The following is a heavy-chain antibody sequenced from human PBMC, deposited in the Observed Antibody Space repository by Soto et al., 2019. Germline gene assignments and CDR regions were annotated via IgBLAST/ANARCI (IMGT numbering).Heavy chain of an antibody. CDR1: GGSFSGYY. Sequence: QVQLQQWGAGLLKPSETLSLTCAVYGGSFSGYYWSWIRQPPGKGLEWIGEINHSRSTNYNTSLRSRVTISVDTSKNQLSLKLISVTAADTALYYCAREVVGSWAPIAYWVQGTLVTFSS. CDR3: AREVVGSWAPIAY. J-gene: IGHJ4*02. D-gene: IGHD6-13*01. CDR2: INHSRST. V-gene: IGHV4-34*01.